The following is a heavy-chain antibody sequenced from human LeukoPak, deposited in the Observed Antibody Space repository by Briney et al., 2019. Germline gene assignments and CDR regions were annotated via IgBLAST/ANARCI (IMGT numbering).Heavy chain of an antibody. J-gene: IGHJ5*02. CDR1: GGSISSYY. V-gene: IGHV4-59*01. Sequence: TSETLSLTCTVSGGSISSYYWSWIRQPPGKGLEWIGYIYYSGSTNYNPSLKSRVTISVDTSKNQFSLKLSSVTAADTAVYYCASDYYGSGSYSGFDPWGQGTLVTVSS. CDR2: IYYSGST. D-gene: IGHD3-10*01. CDR3: ASDYYGSGSYSGFDP.